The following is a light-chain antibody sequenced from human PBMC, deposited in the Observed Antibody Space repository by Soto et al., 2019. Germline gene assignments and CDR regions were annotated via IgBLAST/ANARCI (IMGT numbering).Light chain of an antibody. V-gene: IGLV2-11*01. Sequence: QSVLTQPRSVSGSPGQSVTISCTGTSSDVGGYNYVSWYQQYPGKAPKLMIYDVSKRPSGVPDRFSGSKSGNTASLTISGLQAEDEADYYCCSYATPFGGGTKVTVL. CDR3: CSYATP. CDR1: SSDVGGYNY. CDR2: DVS. J-gene: IGLJ2*01.